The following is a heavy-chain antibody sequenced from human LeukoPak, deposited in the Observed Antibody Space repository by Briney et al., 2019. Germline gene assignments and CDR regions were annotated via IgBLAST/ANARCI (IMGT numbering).Heavy chain of an antibody. J-gene: IGHJ4*02. V-gene: IGHV3-23*01. CDR3: ARDTGTTVTTYFDY. CDR2: ISGSGGST. Sequence: PGGSLRLSCAASGFTFSSYGMSWVRQAPGKGLEWVSAISGSGGSTYYADSVKGRFTISRDNAKNSLYLQMNSLRAEDTAVYYCARDTGTTVTTYFDYWGQGTLVTVSS. CDR1: GFTFSSYG. D-gene: IGHD4-17*01.